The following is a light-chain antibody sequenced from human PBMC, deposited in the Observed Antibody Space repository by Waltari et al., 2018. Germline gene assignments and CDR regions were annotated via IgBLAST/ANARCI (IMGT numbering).Light chain of an antibody. CDR2: WAS. CDR1: QSVSFSSNNKNY. Sequence: DIVMTQSPDSLAVSLGERAPINCTSSQSVSFSSNNKNYLAWYQQKPGQPPKLLIYWASTRESGVPDRFSGSGSGTDFTLTISSLQAEDVAVYYCQQYYSTPLTFGGGTKVEIK. V-gene: IGKV4-1*01. J-gene: IGKJ4*01. CDR3: QQYYSTPLT.